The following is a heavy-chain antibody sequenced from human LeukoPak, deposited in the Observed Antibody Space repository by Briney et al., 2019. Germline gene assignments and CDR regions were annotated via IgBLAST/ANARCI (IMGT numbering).Heavy chain of an antibody. V-gene: IGHV7-4-1*02. CDR2: INTNTGNP. Sequence: ASVKVSCKASGYTFTSYAMNWVRQAPGQGLEWMGWINTNTGNPTYAQGFTGRFVFSLDTSVSTAYLQISSLKAEDTAVYYCARGATYYYDSSGYYYVLWGQGTLVTVSS. CDR3: ARGATYYYDSSGYYYVL. CDR1: GYTFTSYA. D-gene: IGHD3-22*01. J-gene: IGHJ4*02.